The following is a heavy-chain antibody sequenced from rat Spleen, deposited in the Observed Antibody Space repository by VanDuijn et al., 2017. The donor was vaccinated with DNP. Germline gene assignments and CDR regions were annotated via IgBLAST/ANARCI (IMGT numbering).Heavy chain of an antibody. CDR3: ARHYYGYNYLDY. CDR2: ITYDRSTI. J-gene: IGHJ2*01. CDR1: GFTFSDYY. D-gene: IGHD1-9*01. V-gene: IGHV5-7*01. Sequence: EVQLVESGGDLVQPGRSLKLSCAASGFTFSDYYMAWVRQAPTKGLEWVATITYDRSTIYYRDSVKGRFTVSRDNAENTLYLQMDSLRSEDTATYYCARHYYGYNYLDYWGQGVMVTVSS.